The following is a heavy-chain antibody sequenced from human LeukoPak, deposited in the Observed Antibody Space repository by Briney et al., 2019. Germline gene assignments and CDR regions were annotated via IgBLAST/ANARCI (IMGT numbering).Heavy chain of an antibody. J-gene: IGHJ4*02. CDR3: ARSSEWLLVYYFDY. Sequence: SETLSLTCTVSGGSISSSSYYWGWIRQPPGKGLEWIGSIYYSGSTYYNPSLKSRVTISVDTSKNQFSLKLSSVTAADTAVYYCARSSEWLLVYYFDYWGQGTLVTVSS. V-gene: IGHV4-39*01. CDR1: GGSISSSSYY. D-gene: IGHD3-3*01. CDR2: IYYSGST.